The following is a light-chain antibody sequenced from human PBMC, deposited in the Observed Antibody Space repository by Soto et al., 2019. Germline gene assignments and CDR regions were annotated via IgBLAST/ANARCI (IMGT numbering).Light chain of an antibody. J-gene: IGLJ1*01. V-gene: IGLV3-21*02. Sequence: SYKLTQPPSVSVAPGQTSRITCGGNNIGRKSVNWYQQKPGQAPVLVVYDDSARPSGIPERFSGSNSGNTATLTISRVEAGDEADYYCQVWDKSSYHYAFGNGTKVTVL. CDR2: DDS. CDR3: QVWDKSSYHYA. CDR1: NIGRKS.